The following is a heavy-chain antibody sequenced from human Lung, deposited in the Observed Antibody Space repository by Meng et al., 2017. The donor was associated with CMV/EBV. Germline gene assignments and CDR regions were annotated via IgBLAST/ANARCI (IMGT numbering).Heavy chain of an antibody. J-gene: IGHJ4*02. CDR1: GGSFSGYY. D-gene: IGHD3-3*01. CDR2: INHSGSI. Sequence: SXTLSLXCGVYGGSFSGYYWSWIRKPPGKGLEWIGEINHSGSINYNPSLKCRVTISVDTSKDKFSLKLKSVTAADTAVYYCSRAPIINDFWSGQVANYFDNXGQGXLVTVSS. CDR3: SRAPIINDFWSGQVANYFDN. V-gene: IGHV4-34*01.